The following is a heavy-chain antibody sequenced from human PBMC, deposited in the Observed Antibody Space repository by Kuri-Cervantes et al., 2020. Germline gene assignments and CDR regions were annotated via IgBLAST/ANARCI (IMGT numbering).Heavy chain of an antibody. Sequence: ASVKVSCKASGYTFTNFGVSWVRQATGQGLEWMGWVNPNSGNTGYAQKFQGRVTMTRNTSISTALMELSSLRSEDTAVYYCARGRAVRVSWFDPWGQGTLVTVSS. V-gene: IGHV1-8*02. D-gene: IGHD4-17*01. J-gene: IGHJ5*02. CDR3: ARGRAVRVSWFDP. CDR2: VNPNSGNT. CDR1: GYTFTNFG.